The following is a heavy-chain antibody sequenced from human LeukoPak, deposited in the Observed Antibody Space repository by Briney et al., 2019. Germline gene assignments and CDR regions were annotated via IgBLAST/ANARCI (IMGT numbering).Heavy chain of an antibody. CDR3: ARYSRDYGSGSYWDV. V-gene: IGHV4-59*01. CDR1: GGSINNYY. CDR2: ITGTIYFSGST. D-gene: IGHD3-10*01. Sequence: PSETLSLTCTVSGGSINNYYWNWIRQPPGRGLEWIGYITGTIYFSGSTKYDPSLESRVTMSVDTSKNQFSLTLSSVTAADTAVYYCARYSRDYGSGSYWDVCGQGTTVTVSS. J-gene: IGHJ6*02.